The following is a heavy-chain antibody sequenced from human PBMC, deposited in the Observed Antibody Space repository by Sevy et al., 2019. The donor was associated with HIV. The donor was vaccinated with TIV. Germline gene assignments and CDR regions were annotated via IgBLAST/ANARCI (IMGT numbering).Heavy chain of an antibody. Sequence: SETLSLTCAVYGGSFSGYYWSWIRQPPGKGLEWIGGINHSGSTNYNPSLKSRVTISVDTSKNQFSLKLSSVTAADTAVYYCARAGVRGVTRWSWFDPWGQGTLVTVSS. CDR3: ARAGVRGVTRWSWFDP. J-gene: IGHJ5*02. V-gene: IGHV4-34*01. CDR2: INHSGST. D-gene: IGHD3-10*01. CDR1: GGSFSGYY.